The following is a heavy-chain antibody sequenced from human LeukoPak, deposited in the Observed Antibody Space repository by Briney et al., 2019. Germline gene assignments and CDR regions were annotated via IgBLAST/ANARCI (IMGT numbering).Heavy chain of an antibody. V-gene: IGHV3-30-3*01. D-gene: IGHD1-26*01. CDR2: ISYDGSNK. Sequence: QAGGSLRLSCAASGFTFSSYAMHWVRQAPGKGLEWVAVISYDGSNKYYADSVKGRFTISRDNSKNTLYLQMNSLRAEDTAVYYCARVKVGSWDWFDPWGQGTLVTVSS. J-gene: IGHJ5*02. CDR1: GFTFSSYA. CDR3: ARVKVGSWDWFDP.